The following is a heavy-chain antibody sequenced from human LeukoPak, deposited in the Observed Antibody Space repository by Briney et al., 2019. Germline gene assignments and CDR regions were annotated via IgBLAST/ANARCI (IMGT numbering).Heavy chain of an antibody. Sequence: SETLSLTCTVSGGSISSSSYYWGWIRQPPGKGLEWIGYIYYSGSTNYNPSLKSRVTISVDTSKNQFSLKLSSVTAADTAVYYCARWREGRYSYFDYWGQGTLVTVSS. CDR2: IYYSGST. CDR1: GGSISSSSYY. J-gene: IGHJ4*02. V-gene: IGHV4-61*05. D-gene: IGHD5-18*01. CDR3: ARWREGRYSYFDY.